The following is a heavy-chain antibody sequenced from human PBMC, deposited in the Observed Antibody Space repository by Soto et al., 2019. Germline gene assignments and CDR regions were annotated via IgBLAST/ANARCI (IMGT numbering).Heavy chain of an antibody. J-gene: IGHJ4*02. CDR2: IYPGDSDT. CDR3: ARLTNCSSTSCQYYFDY. CDR1: GYSFTSYW. V-gene: IGHV5-51*01. D-gene: IGHD2-2*01. Sequence: GESLKISCKGSGYSFTSYWIGWVRQMPGKGLEWMGIIYPGDSDTRYSPSFQGQVTISADKSTSTAYLQWSSLKASDTAMYYCARLTNCSSTSCQYYFDYWGQGTLVTVSS.